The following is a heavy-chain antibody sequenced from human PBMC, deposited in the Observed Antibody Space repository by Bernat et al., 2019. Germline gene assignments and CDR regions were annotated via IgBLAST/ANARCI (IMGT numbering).Heavy chain of an antibody. CDR3: AKQSRVVVAAMGLADDDY. CDR2: ISGSGGST. CDR1: GFTFSSYA. Sequence: EVQLLESGGGLVQPGGSLRLSCAASGFTFSSYAMSWVRQAPGKGLEWVSAISGSGGSTYYADSVKGRFTISRNNSKNTLYLQMNSLRAEDTAVYYCAKQSRVVVAAMGLADDDYWGQGTLVTVSS. V-gene: IGHV3-23*01. D-gene: IGHD2-15*01. J-gene: IGHJ4*02.